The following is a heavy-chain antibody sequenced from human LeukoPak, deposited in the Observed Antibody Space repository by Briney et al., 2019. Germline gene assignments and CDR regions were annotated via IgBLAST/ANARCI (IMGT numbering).Heavy chain of an antibody. CDR2: IRYDGSNK. CDR3: ASTKDCSSTSCAYFDY. V-gene: IGHV3-30*02. D-gene: IGHD2-2*01. Sequence: GGSLRLSCAASGFTFSSYGMHWVRQAPGKGLEWVAFIRYDGSNKYYADSVKGRFTTSRDNSKNTLYLQMNSLRAEDTAVYYCASTKDCSSTSCAYFDYWGQGTLVTVSS. CDR1: GFTFSSYG. J-gene: IGHJ4*02.